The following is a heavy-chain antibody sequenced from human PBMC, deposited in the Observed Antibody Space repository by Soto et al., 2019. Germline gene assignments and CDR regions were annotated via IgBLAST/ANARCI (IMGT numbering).Heavy chain of an antibody. Sequence: QVQLVESGGGVVQPGRSLRLSCAASGFTFSSYGMHWVRQAPGKGLEWVAVIWYDGSNKYYADSVKGRFTISRDNSKNPPNLQVNIRGAEDTVVYFWPSSCCICGSCGNRFAPRAQVTL. CDR3: PSSCCICGSCGNRFAP. CDR1: GFTFSSYG. J-gene: IGHJ5*02. CDR2: IWYDGSNK. D-gene: IGHD2-15*01. V-gene: IGHV3-33*01.